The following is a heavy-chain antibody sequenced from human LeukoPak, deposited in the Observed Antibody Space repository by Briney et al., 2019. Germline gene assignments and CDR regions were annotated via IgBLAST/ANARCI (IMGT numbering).Heavy chain of an antibody. J-gene: IGHJ4*02. Sequence: GRSLRLSCAASGFTFSSYAMDWVRQAPGKGLEWVAVISYDGSNEYYADSVKGRFTISRDNSKNTLYLQMNSLRAEDTAGYYCARDQGYDILTGANQGIDYWGQGTLVTVSS. D-gene: IGHD3-9*01. CDR3: ARDQGYDILTGANQGIDY. V-gene: IGHV3-30*04. CDR1: GFTFSSYA. CDR2: ISYDGSNE.